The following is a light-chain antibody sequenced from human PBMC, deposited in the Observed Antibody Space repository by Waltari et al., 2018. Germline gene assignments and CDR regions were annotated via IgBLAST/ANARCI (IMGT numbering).Light chain of an antibody. CDR3: HVWDRSNGQYV. V-gene: IGLV3-21*04. J-gene: IGLJ1*01. Sequence: SYVLTQPPSVSVAPGKTARIACGGDNIGSKGVNWYQQKSGQAPILIIYYDSDRPSGIPERFSGSNSGNTATLTISRVEAGDEADYYCHVWDRSNGQYVFGPGTKVTVL. CDR2: YDS. CDR1: NIGSKG.